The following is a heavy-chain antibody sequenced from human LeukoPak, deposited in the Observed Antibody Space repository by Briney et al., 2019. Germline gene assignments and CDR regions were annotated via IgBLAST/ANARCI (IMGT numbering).Heavy chain of an antibody. CDR3: AREERDGYNYYWYFDL. CDR1: GFTSSRYS. D-gene: IGHD5-24*01. J-gene: IGHJ2*01. Sequence: GGSLRLSCAASGFTSSRYSMNWVRQAPGKGLEWVSSISSSSIYIYYADSVKGRFTISRDNAKNSLYLRMSSLRAEDTAVYYCAREERDGYNYYWYFDLWGRGTPVTVSS. CDR2: ISSSSIYI. V-gene: IGHV3-21*01.